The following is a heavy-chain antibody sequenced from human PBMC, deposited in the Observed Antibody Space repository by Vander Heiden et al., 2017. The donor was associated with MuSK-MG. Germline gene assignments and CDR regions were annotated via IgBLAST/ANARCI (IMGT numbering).Heavy chain of an antibody. J-gene: IGHJ4*02. CDR1: GLPFHDYA. CDR3: AKGSDQFYSSDGVDY. D-gene: IGHD6-19*01. Sequence: EVQLVESGGGLVKPGKSLRLSCTASGLPFHDYAMHWVRQAPGKGLELVSGISWDSGRIDYADSVKGRFNISRDNSKNSLFLQMNSLRAEDTALHYCAKGSDQFYSSDGVDYWGQGTLVNVSS. V-gene: IGHV3-9*01. CDR2: ISWDSGRI.